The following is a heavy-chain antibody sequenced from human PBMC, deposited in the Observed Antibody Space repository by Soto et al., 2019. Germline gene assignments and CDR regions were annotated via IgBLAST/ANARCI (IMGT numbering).Heavy chain of an antibody. CDR1: GFTFSSYG. V-gene: IGHV3-33*01. D-gene: IGHD4-17*01. CDR3: AREFNDGYGDYVTGLSWFDP. Sequence: QVQLVESGGGVVQPGRSLRLSCAASGFTFSSYGMHWVRQAPGKGLEWVAVIWYDGSNKYYADSVKGRFTISRDNSKNTLYLQMNSLRAEDTAVYYCAREFNDGYGDYVTGLSWFDPWGHGTLVTVSS. J-gene: IGHJ5*02. CDR2: IWYDGSNK.